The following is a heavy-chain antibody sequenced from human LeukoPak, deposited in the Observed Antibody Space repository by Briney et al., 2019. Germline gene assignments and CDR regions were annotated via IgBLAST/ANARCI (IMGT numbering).Heavy chain of an antibody. CDR1: GGSVSSGSYY. D-gene: IGHD5-18*01. Sequence: SETLSLTCIVSGGSVSSGSYYWSWIRQPPGKGLEWIAYIDYRGSTTYNPSLRSRVTISVDTSRNQFSLKLSSVTAADTAVYYRARSRSGYSYDHAAFEIWGQGTMVTVSS. V-gene: IGHV4-61*01. CDR2: IDYRGST. CDR3: ARSRSGYSYDHAAFEI. J-gene: IGHJ3*02.